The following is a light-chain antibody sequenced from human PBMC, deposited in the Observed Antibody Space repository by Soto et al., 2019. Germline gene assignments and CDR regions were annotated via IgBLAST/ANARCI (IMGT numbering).Light chain of an antibody. CDR1: SSDVGDYNY. CDR2: DVT. V-gene: IGLV2-14*03. Sequence: QSVLTQPASVSGSPGQSITISCTGTSSDVGDYNYVSWYQQHPGKAPKLMIYDVTNRPSGVSNRFSGSKSGNTASLTISGLQADDEADYYCNSYTSSSTLVFGGGTKLTVL. J-gene: IGLJ2*01. CDR3: NSYTSSSTLV.